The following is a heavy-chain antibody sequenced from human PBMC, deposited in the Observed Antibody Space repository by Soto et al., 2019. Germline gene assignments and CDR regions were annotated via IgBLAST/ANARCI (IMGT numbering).Heavy chain of an antibody. CDR2: ISAYNGNT. D-gene: IGHD5-12*01. V-gene: IGHV1-18*01. J-gene: IGHJ3*02. Sequence: APVKVSCKASGYTFASYGISWVRQAHGQGLEWMGWISAYNGNTNYAQKLQGRVTMTTDTSTSTAYMELRSLRSDDTAVYYCARGVGDGYNWGDAFDIWGQGTMVTVSS. CDR1: GYTFASYG. CDR3: ARGVGDGYNWGDAFDI.